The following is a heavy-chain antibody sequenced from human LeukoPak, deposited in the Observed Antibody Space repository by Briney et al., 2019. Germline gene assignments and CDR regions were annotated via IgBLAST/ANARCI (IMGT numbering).Heavy chain of an antibody. D-gene: IGHD2/OR15-2a*01. CDR2: IYNDGST. J-gene: IGHJ3*02. Sequence: GGSLRLSCAASGLTVSSSYMSWVRQAPGKGLEWVSIIYNDGSTYYADSMKGRFTISRDNSKNTLYLQVNSLRAEDTALYYCARNILFAFDIWGQGTMVTVSS. CDR3: ARNILFAFDI. CDR1: GLTVSSSY. V-gene: IGHV3-53*01.